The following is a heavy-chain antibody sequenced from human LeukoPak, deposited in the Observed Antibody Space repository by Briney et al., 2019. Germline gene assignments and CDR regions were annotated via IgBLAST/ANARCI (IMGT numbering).Heavy chain of an antibody. Sequence: EASVKVSCKASGYTFTDYYIHWVRQAPGQGLEWMGRINPSSGDTNSAQNFQGRVTMTRDTSISTAYMDLSRLRSDDTAVYYCARGDPTYDWGQGTLVTVSS. V-gene: IGHV1-2*06. D-gene: IGHD3-16*01. CDR1: GYTFTDYY. CDR3: ARGDPTYD. J-gene: IGHJ4*02. CDR2: INPSSGDT.